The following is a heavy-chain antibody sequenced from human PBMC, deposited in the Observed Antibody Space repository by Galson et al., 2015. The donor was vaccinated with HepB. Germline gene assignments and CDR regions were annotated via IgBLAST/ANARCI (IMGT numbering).Heavy chain of an antibody. CDR1: GYTFTAYY. J-gene: IGHJ4*02. Sequence: SVKVSCKASGYTFTAYYIHWVRQAPGQGLEWMGSINPNSADTKYAQNFQGRVTMTGDPSISTAYMELSRLTSDDTAVYYCARILIGCSRTTCYSDYWGQGALVTVSS. CDR3: ARILIGCSRTTCYSDY. CDR2: INPNSADT. V-gene: IGHV1-2*02. D-gene: IGHD2-2*02.